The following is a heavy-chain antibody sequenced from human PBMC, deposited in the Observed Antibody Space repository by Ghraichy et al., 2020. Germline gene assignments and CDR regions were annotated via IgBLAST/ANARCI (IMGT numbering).Heavy chain of an antibody. CDR1: GFTFSSYA. CDR2: ISGSGGST. V-gene: IGHV3-23*01. J-gene: IGHJ6*02. Sequence: LSLTCAASGFTFSSYAMSWVRQAPGKGLEWVSAISGSGGSTYYADSVKGRFTISRDNSKNTLYLQMNSLRAEDTAVYYCAKGIYCSGGSCYPTRYYYYGMDVWGQGTTVTVSS. CDR3: AKGIYCSGGSCYPTRYYYYGMDV. D-gene: IGHD2-15*01.